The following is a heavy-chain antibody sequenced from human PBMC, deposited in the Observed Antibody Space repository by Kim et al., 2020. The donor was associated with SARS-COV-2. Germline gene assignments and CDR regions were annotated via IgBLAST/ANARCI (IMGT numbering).Heavy chain of an antibody. Sequence: GGSLRLSCAASGFTFRSCAMSWVRQAPGKGLEWVSTVNGKGDATDYADSVRGRFTISRDTSKNTLYAHLEINNPSDENTAYYYYTGWTKTGTHLAYWG. J-gene: IGHJ4*01. CDR1: GFTFRSCA. CDR3: TGWTKTGTHLAY. D-gene: IGHD1-1*01. V-gene: IGHV3-23*01. CDR2: VNGKGDAT.